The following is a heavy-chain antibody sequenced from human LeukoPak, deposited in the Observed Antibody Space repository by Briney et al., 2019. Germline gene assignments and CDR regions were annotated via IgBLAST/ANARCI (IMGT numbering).Heavy chain of an antibody. CDR3: ASQNYYDILTGYYPPIDY. D-gene: IGHD3-9*01. CDR2: IIPIFGTA. Sequence: SVKVSCKASGGTFISYAISWVRQAPGQGLEWMGGIIPIFGTANYAQKFQGRVTITADESTSTAYMELSSLRSEDTAVYYCASQNYYDILTGYYPPIDYWGQGTLVTVSS. V-gene: IGHV1-69*13. J-gene: IGHJ4*02. CDR1: GGTFISYA.